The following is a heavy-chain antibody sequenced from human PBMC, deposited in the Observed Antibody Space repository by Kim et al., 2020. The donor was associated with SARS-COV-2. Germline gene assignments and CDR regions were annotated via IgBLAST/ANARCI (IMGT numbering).Heavy chain of an antibody. J-gene: IGHJ4*02. CDR2: IYYSGST. Sequence: SETLSLTCTVSGGSISSGGYYWSWIRQHPGKGLEWIGYIYYSGSTYYNPSLKSRVTISVDTSKNQFSLKLSSVTAADTAVYYCARDTRYYDSSGYYGYYFDYWGQGTLVTVSS. CDR1: GGSISSGGYY. V-gene: IGHV4-31*03. D-gene: IGHD3-22*01. CDR3: ARDTRYYDSSGYYGYYFDY.